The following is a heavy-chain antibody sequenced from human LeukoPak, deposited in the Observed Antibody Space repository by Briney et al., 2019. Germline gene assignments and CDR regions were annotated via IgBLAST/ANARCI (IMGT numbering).Heavy chain of an antibody. J-gene: IGHJ4*02. CDR3: ASESVTLAGIDY. D-gene: IGHD6-19*01. CDR1: GGSISSHY. Sequence: NPSETLSLTCTVSGGSISSHYWSWIRQPPGKGLEWIGYIHYSGTTSYNPSLESRVTILGDTSKNQFSLKPSSVTAADTAVYYCASESVTLAGIDYWGQGTLVTVSS. V-gene: IGHV4-59*08. CDR2: IHYSGTT.